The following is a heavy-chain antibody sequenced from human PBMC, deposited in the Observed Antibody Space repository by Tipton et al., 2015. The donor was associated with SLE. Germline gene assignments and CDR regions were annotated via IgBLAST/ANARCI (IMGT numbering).Heavy chain of an antibody. Sequence: QVQLVQSGPEVKKPGASVKVSCKASGYTFTSYGISWVRQAPGQGLEWMGWISAYNGNTNYAQKLQGRVTMTTDTSTSTAYMELRSLRSDDTAVYYCARVRRNDDYYGSGRPYYYGMDVWGQGTTVTVSS. J-gene: IGHJ6*02. CDR1: GYTFTSYG. V-gene: IGHV1-18*01. CDR3: ARVRRNDDYYGSGRPYYYGMDV. D-gene: IGHD3-10*01. CDR2: ISAYNGNT.